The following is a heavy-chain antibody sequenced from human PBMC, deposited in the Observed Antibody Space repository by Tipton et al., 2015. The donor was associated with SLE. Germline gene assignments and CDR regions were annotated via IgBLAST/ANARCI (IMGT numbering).Heavy chain of an antibody. CDR2: INHSGST. D-gene: IGHD4/OR15-4a*01. Sequence: TLSLTCTVSGGPISSYYWSWIRQPPGKGLEWIGEINHSGSTNYNPSLKSRVTISVDTSKNQFSLKLSSVTAADTAVYYCARGRMSDYGGFDYWGQGTLVTVSS. J-gene: IGHJ4*02. CDR3: ARGRMSDYGGFDY. V-gene: IGHV4-34*01. CDR1: GGPISSYY.